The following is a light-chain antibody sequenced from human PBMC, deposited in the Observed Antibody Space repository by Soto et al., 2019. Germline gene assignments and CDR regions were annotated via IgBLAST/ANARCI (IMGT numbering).Light chain of an antibody. CDR2: GAS. CDR1: QSVSSN. Sequence: EIVMTQSPATLSVSPGERATLSCRAGQSVSSNLAWYQQKPGQAPRLLIYGASTRATGIPARFSGSGSGTEFTPTISSLQSEDFAVYYCQQYNNWPPYTFGQGTKLEIK. V-gene: IGKV3-15*01. J-gene: IGKJ2*01. CDR3: QQYNNWPPYT.